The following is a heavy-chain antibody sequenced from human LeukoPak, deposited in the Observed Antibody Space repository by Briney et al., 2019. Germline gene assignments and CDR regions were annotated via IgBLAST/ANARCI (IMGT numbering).Heavy chain of an antibody. Sequence: PGGSLRLSCAASGFTFSGYWMNWVRQAPGKGLEWVANIKQDGSEKYHVDSVKGRFTISGDNAKNSLYLQMNSLRAEGTAVYYCARDLTRYPVAVEDYWGQGTLVTVSA. D-gene: IGHD6-19*01. CDR1: GFTFSGYW. CDR3: ARDLTRYPVAVEDY. CDR2: IKQDGSEK. J-gene: IGHJ4*02. V-gene: IGHV3-7*05.